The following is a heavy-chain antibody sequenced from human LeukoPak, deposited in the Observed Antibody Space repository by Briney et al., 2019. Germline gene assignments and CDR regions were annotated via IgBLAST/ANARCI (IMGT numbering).Heavy chain of an antibody. J-gene: IGHJ4*02. D-gene: IGHD3-10*01. V-gene: IGHV3-48*01. CDR3: ARDFAREFTIDY. Sequence: GGSLRLSCAASGFTFSNYNMNWVRQPPGKGLQWVSYISSSSSNIIYYADSVKGRFTISRDNAKNSLFLQMNSLRAEDTAVYYCARDFAREFTIDYWGQGTLVAVSS. CDR2: ISSSSSNII. CDR1: GFTFSNYN.